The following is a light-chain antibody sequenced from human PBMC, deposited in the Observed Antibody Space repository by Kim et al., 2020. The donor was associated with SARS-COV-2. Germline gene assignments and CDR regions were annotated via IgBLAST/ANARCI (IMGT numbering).Light chain of an antibody. CDR1: SKDVGSYDI. J-gene: IGLJ2*01. V-gene: IGLV2-23*02. CDR2: EVT. Sequence: GQSVTISGTGTSKDVGSYDIVSWYQQLPGRAPKLVIYEVTKRPSGISSRFSGSKSGNTASLSISGLQTEDEADYSCCSYAGSGTWVFGGGTKLTVL. CDR3: CSYAGSGTWV.